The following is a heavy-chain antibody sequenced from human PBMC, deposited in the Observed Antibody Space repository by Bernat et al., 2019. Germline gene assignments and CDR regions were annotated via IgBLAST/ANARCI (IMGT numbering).Heavy chain of an antibody. CDR2: INRDGSEK. V-gene: IGHV3-7*03. CDR1: GFTFSNYW. J-gene: IGHJ4*02. D-gene: IGHD2-15*01. Sequence: EVQLVESGGGLVQPGGSLRLSCAASGFTFSNYWITWVRQAPGKGLEWLANINRDGSEKFYVDSVKGRFTISRDNAKRSLYLQMNSLRAEDTAVYYCARDAFGGNFDYWGQGSLVTVAS. CDR3: ARDAFGGNFDY.